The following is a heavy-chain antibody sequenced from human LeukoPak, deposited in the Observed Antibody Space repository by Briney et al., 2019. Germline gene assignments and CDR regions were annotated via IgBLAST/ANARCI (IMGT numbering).Heavy chain of an antibody. D-gene: IGHD2-15*01. V-gene: IGHV3-23*01. CDR3: AKDQYCSGESCPHQRGFHY. J-gene: IGHJ4*02. CDR2: ISNTGGST. Sequence: GGSLRPSCAASGFTFDNYAMTWVRQAPGRGLEWVSTISNTGGSTYYVDSVKGRFTISRDNSKNTLYLQMNSLRAEDTAVYYCAKDQYCSGESCPHQRGFHYWGQGTLVTVSS. CDR1: GFTFDNYA.